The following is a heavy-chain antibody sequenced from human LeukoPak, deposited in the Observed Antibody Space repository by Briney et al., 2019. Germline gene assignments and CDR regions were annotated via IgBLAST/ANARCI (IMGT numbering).Heavy chain of an antibody. J-gene: IGHJ4*02. CDR2: INPNSGVT. D-gene: IGHD1-14*01. V-gene: IGHV1-2*06. Sequence: ASVKVSCKASGYSFSDYYMHWVRQAPGQGLEWMGRINPNSGVTNYAQKFQGRVTMTRDTSISTIYMELSRLRSDDTAVYYCARDGMSPVGYRRPFDYWGQGTLVTVSS. CDR1: GYSFSDYY. CDR3: ARDGMSPVGYRRPFDY.